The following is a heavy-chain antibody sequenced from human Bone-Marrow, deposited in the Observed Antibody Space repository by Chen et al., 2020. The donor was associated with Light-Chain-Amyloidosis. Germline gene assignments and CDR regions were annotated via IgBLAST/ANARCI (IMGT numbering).Heavy chain of an antibody. J-gene: IGHJ4*02. V-gene: IGHV3-48*03. Sequence: EVQLVESGGGLVQPGGSLRLSCAASGFTFSRSEMNWVRQAPGKGLEWISYISTSVSAIFYADSVKGRFTISRDNAGNSVFLQMNSLRVDDTAIYYCAKEGLYGRYFDFWGQGTLVTVSS. CDR1: GFTFSRSE. CDR2: ISTSVSAI. D-gene: IGHD3-10*01. CDR3: AKEGLYGRYFDF.